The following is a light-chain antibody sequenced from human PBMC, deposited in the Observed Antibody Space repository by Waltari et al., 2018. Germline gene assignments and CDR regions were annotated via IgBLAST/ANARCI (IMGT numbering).Light chain of an antibody. CDR1: QRVPSDK. J-gene: IGKJ1*01. CDR2: GAS. CDR3: LQYGQQYGSSPGT. Sequence: EIVLTQSPGTLSLSPGERATLLCMASQRVPSDKLAWDQQKPGKAPRLLIYGASSRATGIPDRFSGSWSGTDFTLTISRLEPEDFVLYYCLQYGQQYGSSPGTFGQGTQVEIK. V-gene: IGKV3-20*01.